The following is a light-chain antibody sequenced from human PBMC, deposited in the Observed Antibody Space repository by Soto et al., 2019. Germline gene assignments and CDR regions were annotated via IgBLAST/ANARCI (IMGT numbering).Light chain of an antibody. CDR1: SSDVGGYNY. V-gene: IGLV2-11*01. Sequence: QSVLTQPRSVSGSPGQSVTISCTGTSSDVGGYNYVSWYQQHPGKAPKVMIYDVSKRPSGVPDRFSGSKSGNTASLTISGLQAEDEADYYCCSYLGRYNHVLFGGGTKVTVL. CDR3: CSYLGRYNHVL. J-gene: IGLJ2*01. CDR2: DVS.